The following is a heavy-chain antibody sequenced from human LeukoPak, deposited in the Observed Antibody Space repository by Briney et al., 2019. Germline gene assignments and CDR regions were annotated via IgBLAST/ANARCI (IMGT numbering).Heavy chain of an antibody. CDR3: ARGSYFGY. Sequence: KTSETLSLTCTVSGGSISSYYWSWIRQPPGKGLEWIGYIYYSGSTNYNPSLKSRVTISADASKNQFSLKLSSVTAADTAVYYCARGSYFGYWGQGTLVTVSS. CDR1: GGSISSYY. V-gene: IGHV4-59*12. J-gene: IGHJ4*02. CDR2: IYYSGST.